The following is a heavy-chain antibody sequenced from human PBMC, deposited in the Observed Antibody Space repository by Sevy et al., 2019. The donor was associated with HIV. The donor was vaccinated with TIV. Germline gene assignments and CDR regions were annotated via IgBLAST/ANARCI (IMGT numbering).Heavy chain of an antibody. CDR2: ISAYTGDT. CDR1: GYTFTSYG. D-gene: IGHD2-2*01. V-gene: IGHV1-18*01. J-gene: IGHJ6*02. Sequence: ASVKVSCKASGYTFTSYGISWVRQAPGQGLEWMGWISAYTGDTNYAQNLQGRVTMTTDTSTRTAYMELRSLRSDDTAVYYCARDVSLVPAAIGRGFYYYCMDVSGQGTTVTVSS. CDR3: ARDVSLVPAAIGRGFYYYCMDV.